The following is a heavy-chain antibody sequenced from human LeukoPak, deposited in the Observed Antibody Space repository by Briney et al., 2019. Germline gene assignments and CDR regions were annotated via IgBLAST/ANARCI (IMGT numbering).Heavy chain of an antibody. CDR3: GKDWKVDY. CDR2: ISENGGDR. V-gene: IGHV3-23*01. J-gene: IGHJ4*02. Sequence: PGGSLRLSCVASGFTFNNYPMTWVRQAPGEGLEWVSAISENGGDRKYAASVKGRFTISRDNSKNTLYLQMNSLGVEDTAIYYCGKDWKVDYWGQGSLVSVSS. CDR1: GFTFNNYP. D-gene: IGHD1-1*01.